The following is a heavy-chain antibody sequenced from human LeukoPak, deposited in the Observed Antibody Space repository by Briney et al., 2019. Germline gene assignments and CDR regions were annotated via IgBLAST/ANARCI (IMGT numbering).Heavy chain of an antibody. D-gene: IGHD7-27*01. CDR3: AKDLGQFDY. Sequence: GGSLRLSCAASGFTFSSYAMSWVRQAPHKGLEWVSGISGSGSTTSYADSVKGRFTISRDNSKNTLDLQMNSLRGEDTAVYYCAKDLGQFDYWGQGTLVTVSS. CDR2: ISGSGSTT. CDR1: GFTFSSYA. V-gene: IGHV3-23*01. J-gene: IGHJ4*02.